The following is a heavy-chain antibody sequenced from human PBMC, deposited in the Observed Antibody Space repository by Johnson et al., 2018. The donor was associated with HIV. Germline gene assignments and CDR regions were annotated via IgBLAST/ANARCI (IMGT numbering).Heavy chain of an antibody. V-gene: IGHV3-30*04. J-gene: IGHJ3*02. D-gene: IGHD6-19*01. CDR3: AGVRRSGWFDNDAFDI. Sequence: QVQLVESGGGVVQPGRSLRLSCAASGFTFGSYALHWVRQAPGKGLEWVALISYDGNNKYYTDSVKGRFTISRDNSKNTLFLLMSSLRADDTAVYYCAGVRRSGWFDNDAFDIWGQGTMVTVSS. CDR2: ISYDGNNK. CDR1: GFTFGSYA.